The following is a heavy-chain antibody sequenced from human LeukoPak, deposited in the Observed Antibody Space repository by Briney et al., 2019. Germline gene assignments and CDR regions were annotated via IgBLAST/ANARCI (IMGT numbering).Heavy chain of an antibody. D-gene: IGHD4-17*01. V-gene: IGHV1-46*01. CDR1: GYTFTSYY. CDR3: ARQSVTTVVTGGTDV. Sequence: ASVKVSCKASGYTFTSYYMHWVRQAPGQGLEWMGIINPSGGSTSYAQKFQGRVTMTRDTSTSTVYMELSSLRSEDTAVYYCARQSVTTVVTGGTDVWGQGTTVTVSS. J-gene: IGHJ6*02. CDR2: INPSGGST.